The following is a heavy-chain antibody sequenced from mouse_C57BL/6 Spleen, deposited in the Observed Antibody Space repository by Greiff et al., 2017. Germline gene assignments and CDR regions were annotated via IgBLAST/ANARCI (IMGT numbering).Heavy chain of an antibody. J-gene: IGHJ1*03. CDR1: GYTFTDYN. CDR2: INPNNGGT. Sequence: EVLLVESGAELMKPGASVKLSCKASGYTFTDYNMHWVKQSHGKSLEWIGYINPNNGGTSYNQKFKGKATLTVNTSSSTAYMELRSLTSEDSAVYDCARDRGWYFDVWGTGTTVTVSS. CDR3: ARDRGWYFDV. D-gene: IGHD3-2*01. V-gene: IGHV1-22*01.